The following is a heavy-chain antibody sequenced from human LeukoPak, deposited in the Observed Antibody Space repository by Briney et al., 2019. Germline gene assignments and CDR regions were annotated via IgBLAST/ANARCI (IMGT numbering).Heavy chain of an antibody. J-gene: IGHJ3*02. V-gene: IGHV3-48*01. CDR3: ARVWGSYQDAFDI. CDR2: ISSSSSTI. D-gene: IGHD3-16*02. Sequence: GGYLRLSCAASGFTFSSYSMNWVRQAPGKGLEWVSYISSSSSTIYYADSVKGRFTISRDNAKNSLYLQMNSQRAEDTAVYYCARVWGSYQDAFDIWGQGTMVTVSS. CDR1: GFTFSSYS.